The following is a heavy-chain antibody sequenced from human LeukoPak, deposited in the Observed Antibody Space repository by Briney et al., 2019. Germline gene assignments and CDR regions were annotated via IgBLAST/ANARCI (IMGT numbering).Heavy chain of an antibody. CDR3: ARTTYYYGSGSYSY. Sequence: ASVKVSCKASGYTFTGYYMHWVRQAPGQGLEWMGRINPNSGGTNYAQKFQGGVTMTRDTSISTAYMELSRLRSDDTAVYYCARTTYYYGSGSYSYWGQGTLVTVSS. CDR2: INPNSGGT. V-gene: IGHV1-2*06. CDR1: GYTFTGYY. D-gene: IGHD3-10*01. J-gene: IGHJ4*02.